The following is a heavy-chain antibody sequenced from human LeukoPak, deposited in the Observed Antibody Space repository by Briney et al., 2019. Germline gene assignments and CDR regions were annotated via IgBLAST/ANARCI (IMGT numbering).Heavy chain of an antibody. CDR1: GFTFRSYG. J-gene: IGHJ4*02. D-gene: IGHD5-24*01. CDR3: AKGREEDGYNDFDY. Sequence: GGSLRLSCAPSGFTFRSYGMHWVRQAPGKGLEWVAIIWYDGSNKYYADSVKGRFTISRDNSKNTLYLRMNGLRAEDTAVYYCAKGREEDGYNDFDYWGQGTLVTVSS. V-gene: IGHV3-33*06. CDR2: IWYDGSNK.